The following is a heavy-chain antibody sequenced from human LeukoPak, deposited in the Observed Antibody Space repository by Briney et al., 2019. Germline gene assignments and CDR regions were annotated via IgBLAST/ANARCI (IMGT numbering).Heavy chain of an antibody. CDR3: ATLMRGPTGYSGYGGEDY. V-gene: IGHV3-23*01. Sequence: GGSLRLSCAASGLTFSNCAMTWVRQAPGKGLQWVSAITGSGGSAYNADSVKGRFAISRDNSKNTLYLQMNSLRAEDTAVYYCATLMRGPTGYSGYGGEDYWGQGTLVTVSS. CDR1: GLTFSNCA. J-gene: IGHJ4*02. CDR2: ITGSGGSA. D-gene: IGHD5-12*01.